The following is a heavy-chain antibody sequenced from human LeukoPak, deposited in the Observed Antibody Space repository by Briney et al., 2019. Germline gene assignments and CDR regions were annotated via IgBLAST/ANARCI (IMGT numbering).Heavy chain of an antibody. CDR1: GFTFSSYS. CDR3: ARYRYYYDSSGPIDY. V-gene: IGHV3-21*04. CDR2: ISSSSSYI. J-gene: IGHJ4*02. Sequence: GGSLRLSCAASGFTFSSYSMNWVRQAPGKGLEWVSSISSSSSYIYYADSVKGRFTISRDNAKNSLYLQVNSLRAEDTAVYYCARYRYYYDSSGPIDYWGQGTLVTVSS. D-gene: IGHD3-22*01.